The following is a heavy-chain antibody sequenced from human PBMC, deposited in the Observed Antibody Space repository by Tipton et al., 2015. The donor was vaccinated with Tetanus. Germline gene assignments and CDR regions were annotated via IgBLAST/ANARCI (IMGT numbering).Heavy chain of an antibody. J-gene: IGHJ5*02. V-gene: IGHV4-39*02. CDR1: GGSISDKKYY. CDR2: IYFKGDT. Sequence: TLSLTCTVSGGSISDKKYYWGWIRQPPGKGLEWIASIYFKGDTYYSPSLKSRLTIAVDTSQNLFSLTLTSGTAADTAIYYCARHLYGYWFDPWGQGAQVTVSS. D-gene: IGHD3-10*01. CDR3: ARHLYGYWFDP.